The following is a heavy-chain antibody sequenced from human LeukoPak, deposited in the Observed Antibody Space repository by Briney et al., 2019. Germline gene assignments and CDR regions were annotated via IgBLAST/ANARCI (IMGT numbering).Heavy chain of an antibody. J-gene: IGHJ3*02. CDR3: AKGVPAYSSSSGAFDI. Sequence: GGPLRLSCAASGFTFSSYGMHWVRQAPGKGLEWVAFIRYDGSNKYFADSVKGRFTISRDNSKNTLYLQMNSLRAEDTAVYYCAKGVPAYSSSSGAFDIWGQGTMVTVSS. V-gene: IGHV3-30*02. CDR2: IRYDGSNK. D-gene: IGHD6-6*01. CDR1: GFTFSSYG.